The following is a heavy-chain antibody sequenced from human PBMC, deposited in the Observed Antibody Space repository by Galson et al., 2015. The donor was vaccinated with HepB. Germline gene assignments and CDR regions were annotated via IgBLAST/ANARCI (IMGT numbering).Heavy chain of an antibody. CDR2: IIPIFGTA. CDR1: GGTFSSYA. CDR3: ARSNPGYCSSTSCYRGHYYYMDV. D-gene: IGHD2-2*01. V-gene: IGHV1-69*13. Sequence: SVKVSCKASGGTFSSYAISWVRQAPGQGLEWMGGIIPIFGTANYAQKFQGRVTITADESTSTAHMELSSLRSEDTAVYYCARSNPGYCSSTSCYRGHYYYMDVWGKGTTVTVSS. J-gene: IGHJ6*03.